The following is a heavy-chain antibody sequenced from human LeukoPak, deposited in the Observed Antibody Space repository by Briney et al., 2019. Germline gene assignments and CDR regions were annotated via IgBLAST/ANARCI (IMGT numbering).Heavy chain of an antibody. V-gene: IGHV3-21*01. D-gene: IGHD2-15*01. J-gene: IGHJ4*02. CDR3: ARELDCGGSCYPIDN. CDR1: GFTFSSYS. CDR2: ISRSSNYI. Sequence: GGSLRLSCAASGFTFSSYSMNWVRQAPGKGLEWVSFISRSSNYIYYADSVKGRFTISRDNAKNSLSLQMNSLRAEDTAVYYCARELDCGGSCYPIDNWGQGTLVTVSS.